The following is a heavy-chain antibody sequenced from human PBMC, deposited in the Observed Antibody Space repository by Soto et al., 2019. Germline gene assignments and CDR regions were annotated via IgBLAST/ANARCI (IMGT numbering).Heavy chain of an antibody. Sequence: PGGSLRLSCAASGFTFSSYAMHWVRQAPGKGLEWVAVISYDGSNKYYADSVKGRFTISRDNSKNTPYLQMNSLRAEDTAVYYCARDPSVLLWFGDLDGGGARGDAFDIWGQGTMVTVSS. CDR2: ISYDGSNK. CDR3: ARDPSVLLWFGDLDGGGARGDAFDI. J-gene: IGHJ3*02. V-gene: IGHV3-30-3*01. CDR1: GFTFSSYA. D-gene: IGHD3-10*01.